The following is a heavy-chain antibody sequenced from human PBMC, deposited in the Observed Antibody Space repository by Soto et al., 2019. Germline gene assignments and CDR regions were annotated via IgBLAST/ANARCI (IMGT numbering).Heavy chain of an antibody. CDR1: GGTFSSYA. CDR2: IIPIFGTA. V-gene: IGHV1-69*13. Sequence: ASVKVSCKASGGTFSSYAISWVRQAPGQGLEWMGGIIPIFGTANYSQKFQGRVTITADESTSTAYMELSSLRSEDTAVYYCARDLDSGSYYAFDIWGQVTMVTVSS. CDR3: ARDLDSGSYYAFDI. D-gene: IGHD3-10*01. J-gene: IGHJ3*02.